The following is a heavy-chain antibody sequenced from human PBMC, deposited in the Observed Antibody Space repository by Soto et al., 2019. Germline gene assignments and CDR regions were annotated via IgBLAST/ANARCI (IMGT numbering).Heavy chain of an antibody. D-gene: IGHD5-18*01. J-gene: IGHJ4*02. CDR2: IYWDDDK. V-gene: IGHV2-5*02. CDR1: GFSLTTSGVG. Sequence: QITLKESGPTRVRPTQTLALTCTFSGFSLTTSGVGVGWIRKTPGKALEWLAVIYWDDDKRYSPSLKSRLNITKDTSKNQVVLTMADMDPVDTATYFCAHRGYMYGKWENGYFDYWGQGTLVTVSS. CDR3: AHRGYMYGKWENGYFDY.